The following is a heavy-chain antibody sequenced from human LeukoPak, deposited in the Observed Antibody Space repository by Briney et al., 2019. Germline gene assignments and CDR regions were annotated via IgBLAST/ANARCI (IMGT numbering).Heavy chain of an antibody. J-gene: IGHJ4*02. D-gene: IGHD6-13*01. CDR1: GFTFSSYT. CDR3: ARATPIAAAAIDY. V-gene: IGHV3-21*01. Sequence: GGSLRLSCAASGFTFSSYTMNWVRQAPGRGLEWVSSISSSSSSIYYADSVKGRFTISRDNAKNSLYLQMNSLRAEDTAVYYCARATPIAAAAIDYWGQGTLVTVSS. CDR2: ISSSSSSI.